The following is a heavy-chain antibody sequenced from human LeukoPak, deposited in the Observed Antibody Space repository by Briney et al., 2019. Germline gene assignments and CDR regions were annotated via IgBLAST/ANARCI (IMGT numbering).Heavy chain of an antibody. CDR3: AISGSGSLRGNWFDP. Sequence: ASVKVSCKASGYTFTSYYMHWVRQAPGQGLEWMGIINPSGGSTSYAQKFQGRVTMTRDMSTSTVYMELSSLGSEDTAVYYCAISGSGSLRGNWFDPWGQGTLVTVSS. J-gene: IGHJ5*02. D-gene: IGHD3-10*01. CDR2: INPSGGST. V-gene: IGHV1-46*01. CDR1: GYTFTSYY.